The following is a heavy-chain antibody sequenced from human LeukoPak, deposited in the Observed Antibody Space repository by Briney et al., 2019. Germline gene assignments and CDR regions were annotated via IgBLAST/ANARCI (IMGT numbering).Heavy chain of an antibody. V-gene: IGHV4-39*01. Sequence: SETLSLTCTVSGVSISSSNSYWGWIRQPPGKGLEWIGSIYYTGNTYYNASLKSRVTISIDTSMNQISLRLTSVTATDTAIYYCARQTGSGLFILPGGQGTLVTVSS. CDR3: ARQTGSGLFILP. CDR1: GVSISSSNSY. D-gene: IGHD3/OR15-3a*01. CDR2: IYYTGNT. J-gene: IGHJ4*02.